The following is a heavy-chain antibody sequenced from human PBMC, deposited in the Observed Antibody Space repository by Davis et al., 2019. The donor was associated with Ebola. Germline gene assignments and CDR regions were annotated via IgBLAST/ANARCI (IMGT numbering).Heavy chain of an antibody. Sequence: PSETLSLTCTVSGGSISSGDYYWSWIRQPPGKGLEWIGYIYYSGSTYYNPSLKSRVTISVDTSKNQFSLKLSSVTAADTAVYYCARVGCTNGVCYYFDYWGQGTLVTVSS. CDR1: GGSISSGDYY. D-gene: IGHD2-8*01. V-gene: IGHV4-30-4*01. J-gene: IGHJ4*02. CDR2: IYYSGST. CDR3: ARVGCTNGVCYYFDY.